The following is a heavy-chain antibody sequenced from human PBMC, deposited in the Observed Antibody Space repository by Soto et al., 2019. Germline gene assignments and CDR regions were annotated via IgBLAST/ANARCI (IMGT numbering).Heavy chain of an antibody. Sequence: EVQLVESGGGLVEPGGSLTLSCAASGFTFSNAWMSWVRQAPGKGLEWVGRIKSKTGGGTTDYVAPVKGRFPISRDDSKNTLYLQMNSLKTEDTAVYYCTTAFITMVRGVIVPWGQGTLVTVSS. D-gene: IGHD3-10*01. J-gene: IGHJ5*02. CDR2: IKSKTGGGTT. V-gene: IGHV3-15*01. CDR3: TTAFITMVRGVIVP. CDR1: GFTFSNAW.